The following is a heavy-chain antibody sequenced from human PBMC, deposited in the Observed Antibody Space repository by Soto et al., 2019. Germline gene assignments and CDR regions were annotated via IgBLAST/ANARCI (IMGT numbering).Heavy chain of an antibody. D-gene: IGHD2-2*01. J-gene: IGHJ4*02. CDR1: GYTFTSYD. V-gene: IGHV1-8*01. CDR3: VRDKGYCSSASCYFPFDY. Sequence: QVQLVQSGAEVKKPGASVKVSCKASGYTFTSYDINWVRQATGQGLEWMGWMNPNSGNTGYAQKFQGRVTMTADTSTSTAYMELRSLRSDDTAVYYCVRDKGYCSSASCYFPFDYWGQGTLVTVSS. CDR2: MNPNSGNT.